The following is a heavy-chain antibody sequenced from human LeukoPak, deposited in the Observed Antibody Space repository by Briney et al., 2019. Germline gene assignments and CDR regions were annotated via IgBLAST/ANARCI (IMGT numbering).Heavy chain of an antibody. D-gene: IGHD2-15*01. Sequence: GGSLRLSCAASGFTFSSYGMHWVRQAPGKGLEWVAFIRYDGSNKYYADSVKSQLHISRDNSKNTLYLEMKSLRAEDTAVYYCATNGGLGYCSGGSCLLIDYWGQGTLVTVSS. V-gene: IGHV3-30*02. CDR1: GFTFSSYG. CDR3: ATNGGLGYCSGGSCLLIDY. J-gene: IGHJ4*02. CDR2: IRYDGSNK.